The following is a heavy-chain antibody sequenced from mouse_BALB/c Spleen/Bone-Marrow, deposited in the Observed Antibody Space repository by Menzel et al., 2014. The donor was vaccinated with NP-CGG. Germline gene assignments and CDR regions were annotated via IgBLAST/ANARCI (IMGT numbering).Heavy chain of an antibody. D-gene: IGHD1-1*01. Sequence: DLVKPGASVKLSCKASGNTFTSYWINWIKQRPGQGLEWIGRIAPGSGSTYYDEMFKGKATLTVDTSSSTAYIQLSSLSSEDSAVYFCARSYYGRAMDYWGQGTSVTVSS. J-gene: IGHJ4*01. CDR3: ARSYYGRAMDY. V-gene: IGHV1S41*01. CDR1: GNTFTSYW. CDR2: IAPGSGST.